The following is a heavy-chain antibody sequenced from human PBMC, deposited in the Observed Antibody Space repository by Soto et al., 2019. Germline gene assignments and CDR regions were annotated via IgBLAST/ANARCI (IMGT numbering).Heavy chain of an antibody. J-gene: IGHJ6*02. CDR3: TRKTPPTGMEX. D-gene: IGHD3-9*01. Sequence: EVQLVESGGGLVQPGGSLRLSCAASGFTLSSYDIHWVRQATGEGLAWVSGIGSGGDTHYADSVKGRFIISREDGKNSLYLQMNNLRVGDTAVYYCTRKTPPTGMEXWGXXXXVTVSS. V-gene: IGHV3-13*01. CDR1: GFTLSSYD. CDR2: IGSGGDT.